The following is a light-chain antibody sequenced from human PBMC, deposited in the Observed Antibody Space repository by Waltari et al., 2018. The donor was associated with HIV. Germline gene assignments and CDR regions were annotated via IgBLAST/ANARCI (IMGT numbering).Light chain of an antibody. V-gene: IGLV2-14*01. CDR1: SSDVGGYNH. Sequence: PGQSITISCTGTSSDVGGYNHVSWYQQHPGKAPKFMIYEVSNRPSGVSKRFSGSKSGNTASLTISGLQAEDEADYYCSSYTSTSTGVFGTGTKVTVL. CDR3: SSYTSTSTGV. CDR2: EVS. J-gene: IGLJ1*01.